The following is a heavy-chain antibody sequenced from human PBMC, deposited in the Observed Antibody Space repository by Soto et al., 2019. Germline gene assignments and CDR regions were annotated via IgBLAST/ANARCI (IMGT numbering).Heavy chain of an antibody. CDR3: ARDSGMYYYDSSGYEWFDP. J-gene: IGHJ5*02. Sequence: QVQLVESGGGVVQPGRSLRLSCAASGFTFSSYAMHWVRQAPGKGLEWVAVISYDGSNKYYADSVKGRFTISRDNSKNALYLQMNSLRAEDTDVYYCARDSGMYYYDSSGYEWFDPWGQGTLVTVSS. CDR2: ISYDGSNK. CDR1: GFTFSSYA. V-gene: IGHV3-30-3*01. D-gene: IGHD3-22*01.